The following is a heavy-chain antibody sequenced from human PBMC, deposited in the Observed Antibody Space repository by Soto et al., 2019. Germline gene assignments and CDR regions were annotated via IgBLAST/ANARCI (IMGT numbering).Heavy chain of an antibody. CDR2: IYPGDSDV. D-gene: IGHD5-12*01. V-gene: IGHV5-51*01. CDR3: ARRDGFKIDH. CDR1: GYNFPNYW. J-gene: IGHJ4*02. Sequence: PVESLKISCKVFGYNFPNYWICWVRQMPVKVLEWMGIIYPGDSDVRYSPSFQGQVTISADKSINTAYLQWRSLKASDAAMYYCARRDGFKIDHWGQGTPVTVSS.